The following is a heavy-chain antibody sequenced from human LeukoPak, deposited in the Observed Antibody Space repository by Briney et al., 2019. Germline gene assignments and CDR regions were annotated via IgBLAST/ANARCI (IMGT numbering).Heavy chain of an antibody. CDR3: ARVGDSSGYYLDY. D-gene: IGHD3-22*01. V-gene: IGHV1-69*13. J-gene: IGHJ4*02. Sequence: SVKVSCKASGGTFTSYTVSWVRQAPGQGLEWMGRIIPMSGTVKYAQKFQGRVTITADESTSTAYMELSSLRSEDTAVYYCARVGDSSGYYLDYWGQGTLVTVSS. CDR1: GGTFTSYT. CDR2: IIPMSGTV.